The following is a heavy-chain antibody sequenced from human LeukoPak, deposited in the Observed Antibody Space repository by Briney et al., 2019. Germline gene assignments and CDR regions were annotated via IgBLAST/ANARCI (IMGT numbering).Heavy chain of an antibody. Sequence: GGSLRLSCAASGFTFSSYAMHWVRQAPGQGLEWMGIINPSGGSTSYAQKFQGRVTMTRDTSTSTVYMELSSLRSEDTAVYYCARDSSGWYGMDVWGQGTTVTVSS. CDR3: ARDSSGWYGMDV. J-gene: IGHJ6*02. D-gene: IGHD6-19*01. CDR1: GFTFSSYA. V-gene: IGHV1-46*01. CDR2: INPSGGST.